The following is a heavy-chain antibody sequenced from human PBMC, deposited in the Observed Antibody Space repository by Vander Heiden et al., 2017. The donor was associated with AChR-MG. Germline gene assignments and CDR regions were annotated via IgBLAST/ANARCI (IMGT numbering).Heavy chain of an antibody. D-gene: IGHD5-12*01. V-gene: IGHV3-33*01. CDR3: AREMATIKDY. CDR2: IWYDGSNK. CDR1: GFTFSSYG. J-gene: IGHJ4*02. Sequence: QVQLVESGGGVVQPGRSLRLSCAASGFTFSSYGMHWVRQAPGRGLEWVAVIWYDGSNKYYADSVKGRFTISRDNSKNTLYLQMNSLRAEDTAVYYCAREMATIKDYWGQGTLVTVSS.